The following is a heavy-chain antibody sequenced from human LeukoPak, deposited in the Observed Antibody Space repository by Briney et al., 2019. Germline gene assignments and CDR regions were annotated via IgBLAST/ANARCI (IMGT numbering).Heavy chain of an antibody. V-gene: IGHV3-30-3*01. CDR3: ARDRYSASYFDY. CDR1: GFTFSSYA. J-gene: IGHJ4*02. Sequence: GRSLRLSCAASGFTFSSYAMHWVRQAPGKGLEWVAVISHDGSNKYYADSVKGRFTISRDNSKNTLYLQMNSLRAEDTAVYYCARDRYSASYFDYWGQGTLVTVSS. CDR2: ISHDGSNK. D-gene: IGHD5-12*01.